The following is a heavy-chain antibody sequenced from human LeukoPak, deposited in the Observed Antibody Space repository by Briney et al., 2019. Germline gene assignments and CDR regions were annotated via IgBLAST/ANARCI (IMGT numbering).Heavy chain of an antibody. CDR3: ARLRFNGMDV. J-gene: IGHJ6*02. Sequence: GGSLRLSCAASGFTLSSYAMTWVRQAPGKGLEWVSVIYSGGSTYYADSVKGRFTTSRDNSKNTLYLQMNSLRAEDTAVYYCARLRFNGMDVWGQGTTVTVSS. CDR1: GFTLSSYA. CDR2: IYSGGST. V-gene: IGHV3-53*05. D-gene: IGHD3-3*01.